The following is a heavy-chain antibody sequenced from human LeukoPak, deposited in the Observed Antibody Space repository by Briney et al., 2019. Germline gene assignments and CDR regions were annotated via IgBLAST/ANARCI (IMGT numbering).Heavy chain of an antibody. CDR2: INPNSGGT. J-gene: IGHJ4*02. V-gene: IGHV1-2*02. CDR1: GYTFTGYY. D-gene: IGHD1-20*01. Sequence: ASVKVSCKASGYTFTGYYMHWVRQAPGQGLEWMGWINPNSGGTNYAQKFQGRVTITADKSTSTAYMELSSLRSEDTAVYYCARGTPNRNDRLIFDYWGQGTLVTVSS. CDR3: ARGTPNRNDRLIFDY.